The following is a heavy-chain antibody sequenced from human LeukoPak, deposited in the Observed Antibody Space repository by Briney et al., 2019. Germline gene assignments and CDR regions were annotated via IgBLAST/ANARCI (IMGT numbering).Heavy chain of an antibody. CDR3: ASSEATTTPPPYGMDV. D-gene: IGHD5-12*01. J-gene: IGHJ6*02. CDR2: IYYSGSI. CDR1: GGSISSGGYY. V-gene: IGHV4-31*03. Sequence: SETLSLTCTVSGGSISSGGYYWSWIRQHPGKGLEWIGYIYYSGSIFYNPSLKSRVTISVDMSKNQFSLKLNSVTVADTAVYYCASSEATTTPPPYGMDVWGQGTTVTVSS.